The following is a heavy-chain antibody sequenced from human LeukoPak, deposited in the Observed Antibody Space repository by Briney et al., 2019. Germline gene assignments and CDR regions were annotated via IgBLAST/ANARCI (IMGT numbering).Heavy chain of an antibody. CDR2: ISGSGGST. CDR3: AKPDYYYGSGTSTYFGMDV. D-gene: IGHD3-10*01. CDR1: GFTFSSYA. Sequence: GGSLRLSCAASGFTFSSYAMSWVRQAPGKGLEWVADISGSGGSTYYADSVKGRFTISRDNSKNTLYLQMNSLRAEDTAVYYCAKPDYYYGSGTSTYFGMDVWGQGTTVTVSS. V-gene: IGHV3-23*01. J-gene: IGHJ6*02.